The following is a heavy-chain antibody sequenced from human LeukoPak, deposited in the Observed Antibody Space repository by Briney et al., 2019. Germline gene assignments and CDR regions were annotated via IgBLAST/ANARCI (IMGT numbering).Heavy chain of an antibody. V-gene: IGHV4-4*07. D-gene: IGHD3-10*01. J-gene: IGHJ4*02. Sequence: SETLSLTCTVSGGSISGHYWSWIRQPAGKGLEWIGRIYTSGSTNYNPSLKSRVTMSVDTSKNQFSLKLSSVTAADTAIYYCAGNFYGSGSYYRFDYLGQGTLVNVFS. CDR1: GGSISGHY. CDR2: IYTSGST. CDR3: AGNFYGSGSYYRFDY.